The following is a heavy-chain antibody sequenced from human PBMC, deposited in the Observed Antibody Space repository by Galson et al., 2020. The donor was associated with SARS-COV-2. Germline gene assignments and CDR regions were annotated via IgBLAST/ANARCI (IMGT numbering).Heavy chain of an antibody. Sequence: GGSLRLSCAASGFTFSSYAMSWVRQAPGKGLEWVSAISGSGGSTYYADSVKGRFTISRDNSKNTLYLQMNSLRAEDTAVYYCAKDQPTREWELLVGLEYYFDYWGQGTLVTVSS. D-gene: IGHD1-26*01. J-gene: IGHJ4*02. CDR2: ISGSGGST. V-gene: IGHV3-23*01. CDR3: AKDQPTREWELLVGLEYYFDY. CDR1: GFTFSSYA.